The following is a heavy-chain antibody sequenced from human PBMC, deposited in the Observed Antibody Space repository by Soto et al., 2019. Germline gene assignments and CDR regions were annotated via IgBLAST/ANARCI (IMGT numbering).Heavy chain of an antibody. D-gene: IGHD3-22*01. CDR2: ISSRSTFI. Sequence: EVQLVESGGGLVQPGGSLKLSCAASGFTFSGSSMHWVRQASGKGLEWVSSISSRSTFINYADSVKGRFTISRDNDKGLVYLQMNSLRAEDTAVYYCARDPPLSMIVVVGVDDFWGQGTLVTVSS. CDR1: GFTFSGSS. CDR3: ARDPPLSMIVVVGVDDF. V-gene: IGHV3-21*06. J-gene: IGHJ4*02.